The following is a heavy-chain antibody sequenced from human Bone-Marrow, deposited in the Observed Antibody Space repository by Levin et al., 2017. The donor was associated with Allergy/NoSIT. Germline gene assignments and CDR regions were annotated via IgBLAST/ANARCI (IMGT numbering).Heavy chain of an antibody. D-gene: IGHD5-24*01. CDR3: ARGKRAVDGYPLFDY. J-gene: IGHJ4*02. CDR2: IGKSGSVI. V-gene: IGHV3-11*01. Sequence: GGSLRLSCAASGFTFSDYYMDWVRQAPGKGLEWVAHIGKSGSVIYYAASVQGRFTISRDNAGNSLYLQMNSLRAEDTAIYYCARGKRAVDGYPLFDYWGQGTLVTVSS. CDR1: GFTFSDYY.